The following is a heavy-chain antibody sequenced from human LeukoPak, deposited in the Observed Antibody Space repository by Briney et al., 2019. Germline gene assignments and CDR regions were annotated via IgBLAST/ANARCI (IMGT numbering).Heavy chain of an antibody. J-gene: IGHJ6*01. CDR1: GFTFSSYW. D-gene: IGHD1-1*01. Sequence: GGSLTLSCAASGFTFSSYWMSWLRQAPGKGLEWVANIKQDGSEKYYVDPVKGRFTISKDNANNSLYLQMSSLRAEDTAVYYCAREAGTTYYYYYYGMDVWGQGTTVTVSS. CDR3: AREAGTTYYYYYYGMDV. CDR2: IKQDGSEK. V-gene: IGHV3-7*01.